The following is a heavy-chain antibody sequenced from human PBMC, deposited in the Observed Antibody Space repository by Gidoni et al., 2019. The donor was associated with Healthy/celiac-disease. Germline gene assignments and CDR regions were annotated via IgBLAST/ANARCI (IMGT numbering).Heavy chain of an antibody. Sequence: QVQLVESGGGVVQPGRSLRLSWAASGFTFSSYGMHWVRPAPGKGLEWVAVISYDGSNKYYADSVKGRFTISRDNSKNTLYLQMNSLRAEDTAVYYCAKNGGYSYDSSGYYFDYWGQGTLVTVSS. D-gene: IGHD3-22*01. CDR2: ISYDGSNK. J-gene: IGHJ4*02. V-gene: IGHV3-30*18. CDR3: AKNGGYSYDSSGYYFDY. CDR1: GFTFSSYG.